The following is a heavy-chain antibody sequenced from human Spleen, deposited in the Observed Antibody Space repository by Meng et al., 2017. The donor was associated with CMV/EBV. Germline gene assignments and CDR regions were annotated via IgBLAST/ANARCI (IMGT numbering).Heavy chain of an antibody. V-gene: IGHV3-30*02. J-gene: IGHJ6*02. CDR3: ASNEYSSSSGVGYYYYGMDV. CDR1: GFTFSSYG. Sequence: GESLKISCAASGFTFSSYGMHWVRQAPGKGLEWVAFIRYDGSNKYYADSVKGRFTISRDNSKNTLYLQMNSLRAEDTAVYYCASNEYSSSSGVGYYYYGMDVWGQGTTVTVSS. CDR2: IRYDGSNK. D-gene: IGHD6-6*01.